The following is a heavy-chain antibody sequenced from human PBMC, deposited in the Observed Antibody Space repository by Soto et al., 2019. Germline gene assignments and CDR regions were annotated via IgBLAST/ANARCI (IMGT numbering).Heavy chain of an antibody. CDR2: IYGDDDT. V-gene: IGHV2-5*02. CDR3: AHTNSRHYYYYIGFDV. J-gene: IGHJ6*02. Sequence: QITLEESGPTLVSPTQTLTLTCTFSGFSLTTNNVGVGWIRQPPGKALEWLGFIYGDDDTRYSTPLKSRLTLARDTAKNQVVLKMTNVDPVDKATYYCAHTNSRHYYYYIGFDVWGQGTTVTVS. D-gene: IGHD2-8*01. CDR1: GFSLTTNNVG.